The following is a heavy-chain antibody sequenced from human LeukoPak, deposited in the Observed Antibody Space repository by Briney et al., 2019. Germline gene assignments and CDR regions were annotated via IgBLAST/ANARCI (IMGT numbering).Heavy chain of an antibody. CDR3: ARHKGSTVTDVYYMDV. CDR2: IIPIFGTA. V-gene: IGHV1-69*05. Sequence: SVKVSCKASGGTFSSFAISWVRQAPGQGLEWMGRIIPIFGTANYAQKFQGRVTITTDESTSTAYMELSSLKSEDTAVYYCARHKGSTVTDVYYMDVWGKGTTVTVSS. D-gene: IGHD4-17*01. J-gene: IGHJ6*03. CDR1: GGTFSSFA.